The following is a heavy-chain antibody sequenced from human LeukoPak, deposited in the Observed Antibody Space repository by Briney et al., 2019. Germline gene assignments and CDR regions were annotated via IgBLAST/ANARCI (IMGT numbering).Heavy chain of an antibody. J-gene: IGHJ4*02. Sequence: PSETLSLTCTASGGSVSSGSYYWSWIRQPPGKGLEWIGYIYYSGSTNYNPSLKSRVTISVDTSKNQFSLKLSSVTAADTAVYYCARLAVAGDYWGQGTLVTVSS. V-gene: IGHV4-61*01. CDR2: IYYSGST. D-gene: IGHD6-19*01. CDR1: GGSVSSGSYY. CDR3: ARLAVAGDY.